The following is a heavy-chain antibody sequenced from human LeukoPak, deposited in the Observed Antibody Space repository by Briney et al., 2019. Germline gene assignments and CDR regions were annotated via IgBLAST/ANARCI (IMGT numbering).Heavy chain of an antibody. D-gene: IGHD3-3*01. V-gene: IGHV4-59*01. CDR3: ARDDFWSGYHAFDI. Sequence: PSETLSLTCTVSGGSISSYYWSWIRQPPGKGLEWIGYIYYSGSTNYNPSLKSRVTISVDTSKNQFSLRLSSVTAADTAVYYCARDDFWSGYHAFDIWGQGTMVTVSS. CDR1: GGSISSYY. CDR2: IYYSGST. J-gene: IGHJ3*02.